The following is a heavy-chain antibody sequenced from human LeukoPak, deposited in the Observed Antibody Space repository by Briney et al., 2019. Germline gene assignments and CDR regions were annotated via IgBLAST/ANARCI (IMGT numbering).Heavy chain of an antibody. D-gene: IGHD1-26*01. CDR1: GFTFSSYA. Sequence: GGSLRLSCAASGFTFSSYAMNWVRQAPGKGLEWVSGITSSGGSTYYADSVKGRFTISRDNSKNTLYLQMNGLRAEDTAVYYCAKVGPYSGSYYYWGQGTLVTVSS. CDR3: AKVGPYSGSYYY. V-gene: IGHV3-23*01. CDR2: ITSSGGST. J-gene: IGHJ4*02.